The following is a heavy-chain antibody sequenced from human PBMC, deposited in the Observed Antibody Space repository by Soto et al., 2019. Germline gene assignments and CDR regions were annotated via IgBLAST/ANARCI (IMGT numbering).Heavy chain of an antibody. CDR3: ATRSPAFDY. CDR2: VTTDKGKT. J-gene: IGHJ4*02. Sequence: GTSVKLSCENCGYSITNIGISWVRQAPGQGLEWMGWVTTDKGKTTYAQKFQGRVTMTTDTSTSTAYMELRSLRPDDTAVYYCATRSPAFDYWGQGTLVTVSS. V-gene: IGHV1-18*01. CDR1: GYSITNIG.